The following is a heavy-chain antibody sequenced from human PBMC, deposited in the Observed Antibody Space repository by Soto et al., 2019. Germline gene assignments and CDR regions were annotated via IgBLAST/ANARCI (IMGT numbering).Heavy chain of an antibody. CDR2: INHSGST. J-gene: IGHJ5*02. D-gene: IGHD2-15*01. Sequence: SETLSLTCAVYGGSFSGYYWSWIRQPPGKGLEWIGEINHSGSTNYNPSLKTRVTISVDTSKNQFSLKLSSVTAADTAVYYCARYCSGGSCYGGGWFDPWGQGTLVTVSS. V-gene: IGHV4-34*01. CDR1: GGSFSGYY. CDR3: ARYCSGGSCYGGGWFDP.